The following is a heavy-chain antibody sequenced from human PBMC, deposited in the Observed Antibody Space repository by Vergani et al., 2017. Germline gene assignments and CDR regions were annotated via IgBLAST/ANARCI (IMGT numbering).Heavy chain of an antibody. D-gene: IGHD1-1*01. CDR2: IWYDGSNK. J-gene: IGHJ5*01. Sequence: QVQLVESEGGVVQPGRSLTLSCVASGFTFSSHGMHWVRQAPGKGLEWVAVIWYDGSNKYYGDSVKGRFTISRDNSNNTLYLQMNSLRVEHTAVYYCARWGNEKRLDSWGQETLVTVSS. CDR1: GFTFSSHG. V-gene: IGHV3-33*01. CDR3: ARWGNEKRLDS.